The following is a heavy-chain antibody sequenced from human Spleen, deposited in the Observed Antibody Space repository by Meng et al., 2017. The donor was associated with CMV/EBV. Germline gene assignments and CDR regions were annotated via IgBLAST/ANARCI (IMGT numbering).Heavy chain of an antibody. V-gene: IGHV6-1*01. CDR3: ARGTMQQLGGMDV. J-gene: IGHJ6*02. CDR2: TYYRSKWYN. CDR1: GDSVSSNSAA. Sequence: SETLSLTCGISGDSVSSNSAAWNWIRQSPSRGLGWLGRTYYRSKWYNDYAESVKSRITISPDTSKNQFSLHLNSVTPEDTAVYYCARGTMQQLGGMDVWGQGTTVTVSS. D-gene: IGHD6-13*01.